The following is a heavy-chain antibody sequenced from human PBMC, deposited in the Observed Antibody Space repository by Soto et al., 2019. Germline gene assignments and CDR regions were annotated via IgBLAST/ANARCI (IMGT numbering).Heavy chain of an antibody. D-gene: IGHD2-2*01. CDR2: IYSDGNT. CDR3: ARELDTIS. CDR1: GFTVSSNY. V-gene: IGHV3-66*01. J-gene: IGHJ5*02. Sequence: EVHLVESGGGLVQPGGSLRLSCAASGFTVSSNYMTWVRQAPGKGLEWVSLIYSDGNTYYADSVKGRFTISRDNTKNTLYLQMNSLRDEDTAMYYCARELDTISWGQGTLVTVSS.